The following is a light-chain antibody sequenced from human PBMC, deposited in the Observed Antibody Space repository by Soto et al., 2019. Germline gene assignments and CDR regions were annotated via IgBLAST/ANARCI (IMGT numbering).Light chain of an antibody. J-gene: IGLJ3*02. Sequence: QSALTQPASVSGSPGQSITISCTGTSSDIGYYNYVSWYQQHPGKAPKVLIYEVSNRPSGVSNRFSVSKSGNTASLTISGLQAEDEADYYCSSYEDSSILLFGGGTKLTVL. CDR3: SSYEDSSILL. CDR1: SSDIGYYNY. CDR2: EVS. V-gene: IGLV2-14*01.